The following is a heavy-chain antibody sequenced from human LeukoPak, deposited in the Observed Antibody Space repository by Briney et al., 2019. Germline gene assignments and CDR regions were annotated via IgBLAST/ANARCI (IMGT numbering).Heavy chain of an antibody. CDR3: ARESAVAGALGFDY. D-gene: IGHD6-19*01. Sequence: GASVKVSCKASRYTLTGYHMHSVRQAPGQGLEWRGWINSNSGGTNYAQKFQGRVTMTRDTSISTAYMELSRLRSDDTAVYYCARESAVAGALGFDYWGQGTLVTVSS. CDR2: INSNSGGT. J-gene: IGHJ4*02. V-gene: IGHV1-2*02. CDR1: RYTLTGYH.